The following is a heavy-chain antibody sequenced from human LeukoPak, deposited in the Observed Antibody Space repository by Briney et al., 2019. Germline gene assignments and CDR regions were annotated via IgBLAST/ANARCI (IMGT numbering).Heavy chain of an antibody. CDR2: IYSGGST. CDR3: AGSGGAALDY. Sequence: GGSLRLSCAASGFTVSSNFMSWVRQAPGKGLEWVSVIYSGGSTYYAGSVEDRFTASRDISKNTLYLQMNNLRAEDTAVYFCAGSGGAALDYWGQGTLVTVSS. J-gene: IGHJ4*02. V-gene: IGHV3-66*01. D-gene: IGHD6-6*01. CDR1: GFTVSSNF.